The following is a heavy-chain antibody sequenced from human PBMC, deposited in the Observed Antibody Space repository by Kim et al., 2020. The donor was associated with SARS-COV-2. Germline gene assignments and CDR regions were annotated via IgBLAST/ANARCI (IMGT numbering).Heavy chain of an antibody. J-gene: IGHJ5*02. D-gene: IGHD3-10*01. CDR3: AKDQDYPTFDP. Sequence: YYADSVKGRFTISRDNSKNTLYLQMNSLRAEDTAVYYCAKDQDYPTFDPWGQGTLVTVSS. V-gene: IGHV3-23*01.